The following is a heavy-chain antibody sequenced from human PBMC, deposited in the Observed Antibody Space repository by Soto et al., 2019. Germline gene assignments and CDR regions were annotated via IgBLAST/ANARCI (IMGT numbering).Heavy chain of an antibody. CDR3: ARETPRDAIDI. CDR1: GFDFRSYE. V-gene: IGHV3-48*03. Sequence: LRLSCVASGFDFRSYEMNWVRQAPGKGLEWVSNIRANDESIYYADSVKGRVSVSRDNAKNSLSLEMTSLSVDDTAVYYCARETPRDAIDIWGQGXMVTVSS. J-gene: IGHJ3*02. CDR2: IRANDESI.